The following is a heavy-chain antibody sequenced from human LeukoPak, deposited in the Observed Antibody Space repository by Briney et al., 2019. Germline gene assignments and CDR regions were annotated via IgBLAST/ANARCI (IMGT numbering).Heavy chain of an antibody. CDR1: GYTFTDYY. J-gene: IGHJ4*02. V-gene: IGHV1-2*02. D-gene: IGHD6-19*01. CDR2: IYPNNGAT. Sequence: GASVKVSCKASGYTFTDYYIHWLRQAPGHGPEWMGWIYPNNGATFYAQKFQGRVMMTTDASIHTTYMELTSLGSDDTAVYYCARDPYPKYSTGWYSNYWGQGTLVTVSS. CDR3: ARDPYPKYSTGWYSNY.